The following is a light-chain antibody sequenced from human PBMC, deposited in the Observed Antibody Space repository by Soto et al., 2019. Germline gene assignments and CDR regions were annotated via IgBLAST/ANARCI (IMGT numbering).Light chain of an antibody. J-gene: IGKJ1*01. V-gene: IGKV3-20*01. Sequence: EIVMTQSPATLSVSPGERATLSCRASETVNSNYLAWYQHKRGQAPRLLIYGASSRATGIPDRFSGSGSGTDFTLTITRLEPEDFAIYYCQQYGSPRTFGQGTKVDI. CDR1: ETVNSNY. CDR2: GAS. CDR3: QQYGSPRT.